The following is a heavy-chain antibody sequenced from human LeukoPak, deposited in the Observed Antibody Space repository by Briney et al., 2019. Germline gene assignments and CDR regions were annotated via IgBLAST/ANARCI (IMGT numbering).Heavy chain of an antibody. D-gene: IGHD3-10*01. V-gene: IGHV1-2*02. Sequence: GASVKVSCKASGYTFTGYYMHWVRQAPGQGLEWMGWINPNSGGTNYAQKFQGRVTMTRDTSISTAYMELSRLRSDDTAVYYCARAPYYYGSGSGSWFDPWGQGTLVTVSS. CDR1: GYTFTGYY. CDR3: ARAPYYYGSGSGSWFDP. CDR2: INPNSGGT. J-gene: IGHJ5*02.